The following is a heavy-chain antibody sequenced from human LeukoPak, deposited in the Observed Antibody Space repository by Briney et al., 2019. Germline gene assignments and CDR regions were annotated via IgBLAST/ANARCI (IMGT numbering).Heavy chain of an antibody. Sequence: GGSLRLSCAASGFTFSSYAMSWVRQAPGKGLEWVSAISGSGGSTYYADSVKGRFTISRDNSKNTLYLQMNSLRAEDTAVYYCAKGSQGIDSSSWYSSFYYYYYYMDVWGKGTTVTISS. CDR3: AKGSQGIDSSSWYSSFYYYYYYMDV. D-gene: IGHD6-13*01. CDR2: ISGSGGST. CDR1: GFTFSSYA. J-gene: IGHJ6*03. V-gene: IGHV3-23*01.